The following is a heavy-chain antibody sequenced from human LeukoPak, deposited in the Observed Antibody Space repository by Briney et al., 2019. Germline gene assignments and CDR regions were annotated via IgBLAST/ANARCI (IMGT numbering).Heavy chain of an antibody. D-gene: IGHD3-9*01. CDR3: AKGDILTGTYYYYYYMDV. Sequence: SVKVSCKASGGTFSSYAISWVRQAPGQGLEWMGGIIPIFGTANYAQKFQGRVTITADESTSTAYMELSSLRSEDTAVYYCAKGDILTGTYYYYYYMDVWGKGTTVTVSS. V-gene: IGHV1-69*01. CDR2: IIPIFGTA. CDR1: GGTFSSYA. J-gene: IGHJ6*03.